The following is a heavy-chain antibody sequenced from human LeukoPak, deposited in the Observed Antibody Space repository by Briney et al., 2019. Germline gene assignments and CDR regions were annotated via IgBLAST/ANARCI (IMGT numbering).Heavy chain of an antibody. CDR2: ISYDGSNK. Sequence: GRSRGLSCAASGFTFSSYGMHWVRQAPGKGVGWVAVISYDGSNKYYADSVKGRFTISRDNSKNTLYLQMNSLRAEDTAVYYCAKEAHFWSGYYPYGMDVWGQGTTVTVSS. D-gene: IGHD3-3*02. CDR1: GFTFSSYG. V-gene: IGHV3-30*18. J-gene: IGHJ6*02. CDR3: AKEAHFWSGYYPYGMDV.